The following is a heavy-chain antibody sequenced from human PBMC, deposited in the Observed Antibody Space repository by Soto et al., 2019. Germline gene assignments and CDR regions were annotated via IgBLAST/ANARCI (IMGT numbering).Heavy chain of an antibody. CDR2: ISAGNGNT. CDR3: AKDRGSGWYPSDY. J-gene: IGHJ4*02. CDR1: GYSFTNYA. V-gene: IGHV1-3*01. D-gene: IGHD6-19*01. Sequence: ASVKVSCKASGYSFTNYAIYWVRQAPGQSLEWMGWISAGNGNTKYSQKFQGRVTVTRDTSASTVYMELSSLRAEDTAVYYCAKDRGSGWYPSDYWGQGTLVTVSS.